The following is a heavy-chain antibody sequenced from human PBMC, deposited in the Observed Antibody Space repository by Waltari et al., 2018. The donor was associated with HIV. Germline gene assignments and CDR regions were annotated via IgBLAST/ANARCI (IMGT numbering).Heavy chain of an antibody. Sequence: QLQLQESGPGLVKPSETLSLTCTVSGGSISSSSRHYWGWIRQPPGKRLEWIGSIYYGGNTYSNPALASRVTISVDTSKNQFSLKLRSVTAADTSLYYCARVSTWLHLEGGDVWGQGTTVTVSS. CDR1: GGSISSSSRHY. J-gene: IGHJ6*02. CDR2: IYYGGNT. D-gene: IGHD3-3*01. V-gene: IGHV4-39*01. CDR3: ARVSTWLHLEGGDV.